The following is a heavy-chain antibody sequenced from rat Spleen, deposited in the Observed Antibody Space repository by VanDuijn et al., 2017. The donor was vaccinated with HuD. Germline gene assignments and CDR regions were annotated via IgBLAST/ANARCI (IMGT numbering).Heavy chain of an antibody. V-gene: IGHV4-2*01. J-gene: IGHJ2*01. CDR3: AKANSTRYFDY. D-gene: IGHD1-11*01. CDR1: GFNFNGYW. CDR2: INEGGSTV. Sequence: EVKLVESGGGLVQPGRSLKLSCAASGFNFNGYWMAWVRRSPGKGLEWIGEINEGGSTVKYTPSLKDKFTISKDNAQNTLYLKMSKLGTEDTAIYYCAKANSTRYFDYWGQGVMVTVSS.